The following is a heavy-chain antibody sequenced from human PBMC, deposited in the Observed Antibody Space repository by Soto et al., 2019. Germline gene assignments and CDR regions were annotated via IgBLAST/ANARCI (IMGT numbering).Heavy chain of an antibody. CDR3: ARDQGIQLWLVA. CDR2: INAGNGNT. V-gene: IGHV1-3*01. CDR1: GFTFPNYA. D-gene: IGHD5-18*01. J-gene: IGHJ4*02. Sequence: QVQLVQSGAEVKKPGASVRVSCKASGFTFPNYAIHWVRQAPGQRLEWMGWINAGNGNTEYSQKFQGRVTFTRDTSASTAYMELSSLRSEDTAVYYCARDQGIQLWLVAWGQGTLFTVSS.